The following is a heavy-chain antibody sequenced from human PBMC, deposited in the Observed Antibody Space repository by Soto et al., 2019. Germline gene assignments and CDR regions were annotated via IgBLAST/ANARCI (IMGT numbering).Heavy chain of an antibody. Sequence: QVQLVQSGAEVKKPGSSVKVSCKASGGTFSSYAISWVRQAPGHALEWMGGIIPIFGRANYVQKFQGRVTITADESTRTAYMELSSLRSEDTAVYYCARGRETWYNWFDPWGQGTLVTVSS. D-gene: IGHD2-8*01. J-gene: IGHJ5*02. V-gene: IGHV1-69*01. CDR1: GGTFSSYA. CDR2: IIPIFGRA. CDR3: ARGRETWYNWFDP.